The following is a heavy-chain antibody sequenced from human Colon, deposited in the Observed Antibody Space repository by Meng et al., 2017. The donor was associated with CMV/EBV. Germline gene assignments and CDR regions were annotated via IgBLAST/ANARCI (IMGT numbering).Heavy chain of an antibody. Sequence: SETLSLTCAVSNGSISRSGYYWGWIRQPPGKGLEWIGSIYFSGSTYYNPSLKSRVVISRDTSRNQFSLKVRSATAADTAVYYCARQWWEPQVPDYSSDVDVWGQGTTVTVSS. CDR2: IYFSGST. J-gene: IGHJ6*02. D-gene: IGHD2-15*01. V-gene: IGHV4-39*01. CDR1: NGSISRSGYY. CDR3: ARQWWEPQVPDYSSDVDV.